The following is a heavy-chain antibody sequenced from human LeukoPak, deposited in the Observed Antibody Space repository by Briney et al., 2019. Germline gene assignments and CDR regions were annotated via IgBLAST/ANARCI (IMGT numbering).Heavy chain of an antibody. CDR2: VSYSGANT. J-gene: IGHJ4*02. V-gene: IGHV3-23*01. D-gene: IGHD3-10*01. Sequence: GGSLRLSCAASGFTFTSYAMSWVRQAPGKGLEWDSTVSYSGANTYYADSVKGRFTISRDNSKNTLYLQMNSLRAEDTAVYYCASLRYGSGSYYNDYWGQGTLVTVSS. CDR3: ASLRYGSGSYYNDY. CDR1: GFTFTSYA.